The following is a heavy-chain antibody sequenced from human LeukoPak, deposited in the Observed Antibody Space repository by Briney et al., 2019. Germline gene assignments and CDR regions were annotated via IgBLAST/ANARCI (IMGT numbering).Heavy chain of an antibody. D-gene: IGHD3-9*01. CDR1: GFTFSSYG. CDR3: ARPTDDILTGYHDYYGMDV. CDR2: IWYDESNK. J-gene: IGHJ6*02. Sequence: QSGGSLRLSCAASGFTFSSYGMHWVRQAPGKGLEWVAVIWYDESNKYYADSVKGRFTISRDNSKNTLYLQMNSLRAEDTAVYYCARPTDDILTGYHDYYGMDVWGQGTTVTVSS. V-gene: IGHV3-33*01.